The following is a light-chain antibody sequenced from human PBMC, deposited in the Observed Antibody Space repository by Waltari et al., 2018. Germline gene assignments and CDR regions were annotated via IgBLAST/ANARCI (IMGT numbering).Light chain of an antibody. CDR3: QHYNNWPPWT. V-gene: IGKV3-15*01. J-gene: IGKJ1*01. CDR1: QSVSSN. Sequence: EIVMTQSPATLAVSPGERVTLPCRASQSVSSNVAWYQQKPGQAPRLFIYGASTRATGIPARFSGSGSGTEFTLTITSMQSEDFAVYYCQHYNNWPPWTFGQGTKVEIK. CDR2: GAS.